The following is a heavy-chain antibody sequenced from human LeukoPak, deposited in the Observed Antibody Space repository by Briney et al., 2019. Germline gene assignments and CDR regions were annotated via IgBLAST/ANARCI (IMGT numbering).Heavy chain of an antibody. CDR2: IYYNENT. V-gene: IGHV4-59*08. J-gene: IGHJ5*02. CDR3: ARGPAPTSIAVAGGWFDP. CDR1: GFSISSYY. D-gene: IGHD6-19*01. Sequence: SETLSLTCTVSGFSISSYYWSWFRQPPGKGLEWIGYIYYNENTNYNPSLQGRVTMSVDASKNQFSLTLSSVTAAGTAVYYCARGPAPTSIAVAGGWFDPWGQGTLVTVSS.